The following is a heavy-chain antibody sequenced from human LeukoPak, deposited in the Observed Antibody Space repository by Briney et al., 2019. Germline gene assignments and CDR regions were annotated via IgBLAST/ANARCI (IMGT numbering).Heavy chain of an antibody. V-gene: IGHV3-23*01. CDR1: GFTFSSFA. J-gene: IGHJ3*02. D-gene: IGHD6-19*01. CDR2: ISGSGGST. CDR3: AKDGKQWLVLGAFDI. Sequence: PGASLRLSCAASGFTFSSFAMSWVRQAPGKGLEWVSAISGSGGSTYYADSVKGRFTISRDNSKNTLYLQMNSLRAEDTAVYYCAKDGKQWLVLGAFDIWGQGTMVTVSS.